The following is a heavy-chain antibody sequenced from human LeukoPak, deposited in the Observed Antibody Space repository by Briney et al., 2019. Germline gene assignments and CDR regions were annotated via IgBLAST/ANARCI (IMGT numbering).Heavy chain of an antibody. J-gene: IGHJ3*02. CDR2: MNPNSGNT. Sequence: ASVKVSCKSSGYTFTSYDINWVRQATGQGPEWMGWMNPNSGNTGYAQKFQGRVTITRNTSISTAYMELSSLRSEDTAVYYCARGSGSYLGDAFDIWGQGTMVTVSS. CDR3: ARGSGSYLGDAFDI. CDR1: GYTFTSYD. D-gene: IGHD1-26*01. V-gene: IGHV1-8*03.